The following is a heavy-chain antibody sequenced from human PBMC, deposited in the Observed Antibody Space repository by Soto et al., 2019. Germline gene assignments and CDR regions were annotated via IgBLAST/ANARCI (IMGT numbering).Heavy chain of an antibody. J-gene: IGHJ6*03. V-gene: IGHV3-23*01. CDR1: GFTFSSYA. D-gene: IGHD1-26*01. CDR3: AKGRRQVGYYYYYMDV. CDR2: ISGSGGST. Sequence: EVQLLESGGGLVQPGGSLRLSCAASGFTFSSYAMSWVRQAPGKGLEWVSAISGSGGSTYYADSVKGRFTISRDNSKNTLYLQMNSLRAEDTAVYYCAKGRRQVGYYYYYMDVWGKGTTVTVSS.